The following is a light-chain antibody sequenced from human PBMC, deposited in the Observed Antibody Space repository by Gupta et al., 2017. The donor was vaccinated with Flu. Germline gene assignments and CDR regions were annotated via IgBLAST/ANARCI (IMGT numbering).Light chain of an antibody. Sequence: NFMLPQPHSVSESPGKTVTISCTRSSGSIASNYVQWYQQRPGSSPTTLIYEDNQRPSGVPDRFSGSIDSSSNSASLTIAGRKSEDEADYYCQSYDSSNRVFGGGTKLTVL. V-gene: IGLV6-57*01. CDR1: SGSIASNY. CDR3: QSYDSSNRV. J-gene: IGLJ3*02. CDR2: EDN.